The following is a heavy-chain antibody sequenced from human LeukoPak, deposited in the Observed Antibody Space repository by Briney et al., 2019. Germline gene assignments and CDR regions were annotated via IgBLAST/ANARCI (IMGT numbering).Heavy chain of an antibody. Sequence: PGGSLRLSCAASGFTFSSYWMHRVRQAPGKGLVWVSHINSDGSSTTYADSVKGRFTISRDNAKNTLYLQMNSLRAEDTAVYYCARAGRGLRYFDWLTYDYWGQGTLVTVSS. CDR2: INSDGSST. CDR3: ARAGRGLRYFDWLTYDY. J-gene: IGHJ4*02. V-gene: IGHV3-74*01. D-gene: IGHD3-9*01. CDR1: GFTFSSYW.